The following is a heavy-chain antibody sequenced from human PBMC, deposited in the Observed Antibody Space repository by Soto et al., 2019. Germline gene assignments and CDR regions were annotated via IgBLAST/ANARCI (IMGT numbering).Heavy chain of an antibody. CDR2: IIPIFGTA. Sequence: QVQLVQSGAEVKKPGSSVKVSCKASGGTFSSYANSWVRQAPGQGLEWMGGIIPIFGTANYAQKFQGRVTITADESTSTAYMELSSLRSEDTAVYYCARGPAAAVPIAEYFQHWGQGTLVTVSS. J-gene: IGHJ1*01. CDR3: ARGPAAAVPIAEYFQH. D-gene: IGHD6-13*01. V-gene: IGHV1-69*01. CDR1: GGTFSSYA.